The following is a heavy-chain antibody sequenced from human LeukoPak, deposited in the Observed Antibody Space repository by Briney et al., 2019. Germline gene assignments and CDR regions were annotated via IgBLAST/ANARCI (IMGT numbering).Heavy chain of an antibody. CDR2: ISGTGDIT. J-gene: IGHJ3*02. V-gene: IGHV3-23*01. CDR3: AKSPYSGSPDAFDI. Sequence: GGSLKLSSAASGFTFSSYAMSWVRQAPGQGLEWVSAISGTGDITYYADSVKGRFTISRDNSKNTLYLQMNSLRVEDTAVYYCAKSPYSGSPDAFDIWGQGTLVTVSS. CDR1: GFTFSSYA. D-gene: IGHD1-26*01.